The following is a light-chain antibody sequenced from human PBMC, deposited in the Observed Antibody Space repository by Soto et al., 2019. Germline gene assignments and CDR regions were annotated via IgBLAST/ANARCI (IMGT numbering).Light chain of an antibody. Sequence: IQLTQSPSSLSASVGDRVTITCRASPGISSSLAWYQQPQGKAPKLLIYAASTLQSGVPSRFSGSGSGKNITLTISSLQPDDFATYYCQQLKSFPLPFGGGTTVEIK. J-gene: IGKJ4*01. CDR2: AAS. CDR3: QQLKSFPLP. CDR1: PGISSS. V-gene: IGKV1-9*01.